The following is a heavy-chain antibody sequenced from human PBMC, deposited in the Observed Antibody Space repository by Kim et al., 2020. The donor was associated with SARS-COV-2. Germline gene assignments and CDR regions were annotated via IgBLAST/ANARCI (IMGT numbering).Heavy chain of an antibody. V-gene: IGHV1-8*01. D-gene: IGHD4-17*01. Sequence: AQEFQGRVTMTRNTSISTSYMGLSSLRSEDTAVYYCASLDYGDNGGWFDPWGQGTLVTVSS. J-gene: IGHJ5*02. CDR3: ASLDYGDNGGWFDP.